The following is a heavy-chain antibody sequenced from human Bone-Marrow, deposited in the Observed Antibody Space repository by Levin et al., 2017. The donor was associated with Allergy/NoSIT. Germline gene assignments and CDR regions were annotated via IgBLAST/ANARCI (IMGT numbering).Heavy chain of an antibody. D-gene: IGHD6-13*01. J-gene: IGHJ4*02. Sequence: NTSETLSLTCAVYGGSFSGYYWSWIRQPPGKGLEWIGEINHSGSTNYNPSLKSRVTISVDTSKNQFSLKLSSVTAADTAVYYCARAKGSSWPLRYYFDYWGQGTLVTVSS. CDR2: INHSGST. V-gene: IGHV4-34*01. CDR3: ARAKGSSWPLRYYFDY. CDR1: GGSFSGYY.